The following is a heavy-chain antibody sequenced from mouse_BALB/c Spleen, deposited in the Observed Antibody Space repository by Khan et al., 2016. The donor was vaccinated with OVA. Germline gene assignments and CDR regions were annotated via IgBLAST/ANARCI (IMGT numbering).Heavy chain of an antibody. J-gene: IGHJ1*01. Sequence: QVQLQQPGAELVRPGASVKLSCKASGYTFTNYWINWVKQRPGQGLEWLGNIYPSDSYTNYNQKFKDKATLTVDKSYSTAYMQLSSQTSEDSAVYYCTGGGYSYDVIYDWYVDVWGAVTTVTVSS. CDR3: TGGGYSYDVIYDWYVDV. CDR1: GYTFTNYW. V-gene: IGHV1-69*02. D-gene: IGHD2-10*01. CDR2: IYPSDSYT.